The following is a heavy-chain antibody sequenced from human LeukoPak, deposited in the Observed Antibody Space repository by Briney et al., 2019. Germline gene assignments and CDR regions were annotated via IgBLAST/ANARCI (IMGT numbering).Heavy chain of an antibody. V-gene: IGHV4-39*07. CDR3: ARGPTMVRGVIITGPSYDY. D-gene: IGHD3-10*01. CDR1: GGSISSGGYY. CDR2: INHSGST. J-gene: IGHJ4*02. Sequence: SETLSLTCTVSGGSISSGGYYWSWIRQPPGKGLEWIGEINHSGSTNYNPSLKSRVTISVDTSKNQFSLKLSSVTAADTAVYYCARGPTMVRGVIITGPSYDYWGQGTLVTVSS.